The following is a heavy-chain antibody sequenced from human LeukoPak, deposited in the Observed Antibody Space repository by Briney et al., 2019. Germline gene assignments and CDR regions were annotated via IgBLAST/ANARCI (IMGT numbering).Heavy chain of an antibody. CDR1: GYTFTGYY. J-gene: IGHJ4*02. D-gene: IGHD4-23*01. CDR2: INPNSGGT. Sequence: ASVKVSCKASGYTFTGYYMHWVRQAPGQGLEWMGWINPNSGGTNYAQKFQGRVTMSVDTSKNQFSLRLSSVTAADTAVYYCARLRFEMVPRVTPGLFDYWGQGTLVTVSS. CDR3: ARLRFEMVPRVTPGLFDY. V-gene: IGHV1-2*02.